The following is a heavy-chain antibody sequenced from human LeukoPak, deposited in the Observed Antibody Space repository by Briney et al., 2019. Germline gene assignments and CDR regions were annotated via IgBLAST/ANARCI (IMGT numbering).Heavy chain of an antibody. V-gene: IGHV3-49*04. CDR1: GFTFGDYA. D-gene: IGHD4-17*01. CDR3: TTELDYGEGIDY. Sequence: GGSLRLSCTASGFTFGDYAMSWVRQAPGKGLEWVGFIRSKAYGGTTEYAASVKGRFTISRDDSKSIAYLQMNSLKTEDTAVYYCTTELDYGEGIDYWGQGTLVTVSS. CDR2: IRSKAYGGTT. J-gene: IGHJ4*02.